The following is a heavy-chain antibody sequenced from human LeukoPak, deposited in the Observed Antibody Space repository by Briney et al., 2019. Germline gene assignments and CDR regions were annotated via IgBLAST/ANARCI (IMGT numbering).Heavy chain of an antibody. CDR1: GGSISSYY. V-gene: IGHV4-59*12. CDR3: ARDTAMVTHYFDY. J-gene: IGHJ4*02. CDR2: IYYSGST. D-gene: IGHD5-18*01. Sequence: PSETLSLTCTVSGGSISSYYWSWIRQPPGKGLEWIGYIYYSGSTNYNPSLKSRVTISVDTSKNQFSLKLSSVTAADTAVYYCARDTAMVTHYFDYWGQGTLVTVSS.